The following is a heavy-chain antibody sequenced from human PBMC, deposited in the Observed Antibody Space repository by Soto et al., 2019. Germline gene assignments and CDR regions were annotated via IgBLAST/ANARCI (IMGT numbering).Heavy chain of an antibody. D-gene: IGHD3-22*01. V-gene: IGHV4-31*03. CDR3: ARVSYDSSGYLWYYGMDV. CDR2: IYYSGST. CDR1: GGSISGYY. J-gene: IGHJ6*02. Sequence: SETLSLTCSVSGGSISGYYWSWIRQHPGKGLEWIGYIYYSGSTYYNPSLKSRVTISVDTSKNQFSLKLSSVTAADTAVYYCARVSYDSSGYLWYYGMDVWGQGTTVTVSS.